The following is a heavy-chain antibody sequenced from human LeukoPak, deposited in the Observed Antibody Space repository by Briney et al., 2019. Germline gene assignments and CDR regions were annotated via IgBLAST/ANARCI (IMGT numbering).Heavy chain of an antibody. CDR1: GFTFSSYS. CDR3: ARDKSEMAIHWFFDDAFDI. V-gene: IGHV3-48*04. CDR2: ISSSSSTI. D-gene: IGHD5-24*01. J-gene: IGHJ3*02. Sequence: PGGSLRLSCAASGFTFSSYSMNWVRQASGKGLEWVSYISSSSSTIYYADSVKGRFTISRDNAKNSLYLQMNSLRAEDTAVYYCARDKSEMAIHWFFDDAFDIWGQGTMVTVSS.